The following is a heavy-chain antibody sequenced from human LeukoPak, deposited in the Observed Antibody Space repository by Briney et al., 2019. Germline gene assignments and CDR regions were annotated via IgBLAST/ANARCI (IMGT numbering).Heavy chain of an antibody. CDR1: GFTFSSYA. CDR2: ISGSGGST. CDR3: AKSATRRVYYYYYMDV. Sequence: GGSLRLSCAASGFTFSSYAMSWVRQAPGKGLEWVSAISGSGGSTYYADSVKGRFTISRDNSKNTLYLQMNSLRAEDTAVYYCAKSATRRVYYYYYMDVWGKGTTVTVSS. J-gene: IGHJ6*03. D-gene: IGHD2-15*01. V-gene: IGHV3-23*01.